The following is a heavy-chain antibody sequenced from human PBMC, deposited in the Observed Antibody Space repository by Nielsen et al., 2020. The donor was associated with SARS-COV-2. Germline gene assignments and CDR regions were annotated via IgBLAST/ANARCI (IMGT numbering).Heavy chain of an antibody. J-gene: IGHJ3*02. D-gene: IGHD6-13*01. CDR3: ARPPTRIAAAGVDAFDI. V-gene: IGHV4-59*08. Sequence: SETLSLTCTVSGGSISSFYWTWIRQPPGKGLEWIGYIYYSGSTNYNPSLKSRVTISVDTSKNQFSLKLSSVTAADTAVYYCARPPTRIAAAGVDAFDIWGQGTMVTVSS. CDR1: GGSISSFY. CDR2: IYYSGST.